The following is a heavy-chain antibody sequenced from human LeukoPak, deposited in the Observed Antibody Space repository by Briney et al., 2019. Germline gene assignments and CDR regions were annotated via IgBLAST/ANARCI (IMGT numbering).Heavy chain of an antibody. CDR1: GGTFSSYA. D-gene: IGHD2-15*01. V-gene: IGHV1-69*13. CDR3: ARDKRGYCSGGSCYYYYGMDV. CDR2: IIPIFGTA. J-gene: IGHJ6*02. Sequence: ASVKVSCKASGGTFSSYAISWVGQAPGQGLEWMGGIIPIFGTAKYAQKFQGRVTITADESTSTAYMELSSLRSEDTAVYYCARDKRGYCSGGSCYYYYGMDVWGQGTTVTVSS.